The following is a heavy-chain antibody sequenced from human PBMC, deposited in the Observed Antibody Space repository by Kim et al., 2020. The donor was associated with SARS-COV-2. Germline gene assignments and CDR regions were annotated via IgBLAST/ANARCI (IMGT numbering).Heavy chain of an antibody. J-gene: IGHJ4*02. V-gene: IGHV4-59*01. Sequence: PSLKSRVTISVDPSKNQFSLKLSSVTAADTAVYYCARDTYSSGWHYFDYWGQGTLVTVSS. D-gene: IGHD6-19*01. CDR3: ARDTYSSGWHYFDY.